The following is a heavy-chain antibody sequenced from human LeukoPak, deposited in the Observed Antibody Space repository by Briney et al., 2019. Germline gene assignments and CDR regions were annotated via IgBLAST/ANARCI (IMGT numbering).Heavy chain of an antibody. Sequence: SETLSLTCAVYGGCFSGYYWSWIRQPPGKGLEWIGEINHSGSTNYNPSLKSRVTISVDTSKNQFSLKLSSVTAADTAVYYCARMGGIAAAGDYWGQGTLVTVSS. CDR3: ARMGGIAAAGDY. CDR1: GGCFSGYY. D-gene: IGHD6-13*01. V-gene: IGHV4-34*01. CDR2: INHSGST. J-gene: IGHJ4*02.